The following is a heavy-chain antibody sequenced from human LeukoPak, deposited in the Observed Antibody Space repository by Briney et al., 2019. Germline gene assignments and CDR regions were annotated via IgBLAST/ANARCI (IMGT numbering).Heavy chain of an antibody. J-gene: IGHJ6*03. CDR2: IYHSGST. CDR3: AREYYDFWSGSGYYMDV. V-gene: IGHV4-4*02. D-gene: IGHD3-3*01. Sequence: SETLSLTCAVSGGSISSSNWWSWVRQPPGKGLEWIGEIYHSGSTNYNPSLKSRVTISVDTSKNQFSLKLSSVTAADTAVYYCAREYYDFWSGSGYYMDVWGKGTTVTVSS. CDR1: GGSISSSNW.